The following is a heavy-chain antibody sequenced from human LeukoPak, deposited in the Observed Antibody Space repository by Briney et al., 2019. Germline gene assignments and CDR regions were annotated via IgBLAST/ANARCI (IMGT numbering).Heavy chain of an antibody. V-gene: IGHV4-31*03. CDR2: IYYSGST. Sequence: SQTLSLTCTVSGGSISSRAYYWSWIRQHPGKGPEWIGYIYYSGSTYYNPSLKSRVIISLSTSKTQFSLKLSSVTAADTAVYYCARADGTISYFDSWGQGTVVTVSS. CDR3: ARADGTISYFDS. J-gene: IGHJ4*02. CDR1: GGSISSRAYY. D-gene: IGHD6-13*01.